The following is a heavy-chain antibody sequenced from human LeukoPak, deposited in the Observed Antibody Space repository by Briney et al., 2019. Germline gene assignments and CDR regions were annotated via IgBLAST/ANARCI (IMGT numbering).Heavy chain of an antibody. J-gene: IGHJ6*02. CDR3: AKDPYSNYYYGMDV. V-gene: IGHV3-30*04. CDR1: GFTFSSYA. CDR2: ISYDGSNK. D-gene: IGHD4-11*01. Sequence: GGSLRLSCAASGFTFSSYAMHWVRQAPGKGLEWVAVISYDGSNKYYADSVKGRFTISRDNAKNSLYLQMNSLRAEDTALYYCAKDPYSNYYYGMDVWGQGTTVTVSS.